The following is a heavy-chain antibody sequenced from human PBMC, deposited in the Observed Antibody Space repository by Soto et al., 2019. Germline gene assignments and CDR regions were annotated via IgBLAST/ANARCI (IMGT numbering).Heavy chain of an antibody. J-gene: IGHJ6*02. CDR2: IDPSDSYT. D-gene: IGHD2-21*01. CDR3: ARHEDVFGPILWGMDV. V-gene: IGHV5-10-1*03. CDR1: GYSFTSYW. Sequence: EVQLLQSGAEVKKPGESLRISCKGSGYSFTSYWISWVRQMPGKGLEWMGRIDPSDSYTNYSPSFQGHVTISADKSISTAYLQWSSLKASDTDMYYCARHEDVFGPILWGMDVGGQGTTVTVSS.